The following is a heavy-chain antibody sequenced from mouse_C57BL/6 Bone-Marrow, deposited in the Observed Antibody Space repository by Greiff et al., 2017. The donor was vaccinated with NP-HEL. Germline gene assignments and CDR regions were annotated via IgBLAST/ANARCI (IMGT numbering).Heavy chain of an antibody. D-gene: IGHD1-1*01. J-gene: IGHJ3*01. Sequence: EVKLVESGPVLVKPGASVKMSCKASGYTFTDYYMNWVKQSHGKSLEWIGVINPYNGGTSSNQKFKGKATLTVDKSSSTAYMELNSLTSEDSAVYYCARARDYYGLFAYWGQGTLVTVSA. CDR2: INPYNGGT. V-gene: IGHV1-19*01. CDR3: ARARDYYGLFAY. CDR1: GYTFTDYY.